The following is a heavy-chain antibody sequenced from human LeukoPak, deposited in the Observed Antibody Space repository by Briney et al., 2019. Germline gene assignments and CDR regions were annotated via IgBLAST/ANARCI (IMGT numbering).Heavy chain of an antibody. D-gene: IGHD3-22*01. CDR1: GYTFTGYY. V-gene: IGHV1-2*02. J-gene: IGHJ4*02. CDR2: INPNSGGT. CDR3: ARWLNYYDSSGYRYYFDY. Sequence: ASVKVSCKASGYTFTGYYMHWVRQAPGQGLEWMGWINPNSGGTNYAQKFQGRVTMTRDTSISTAYMELSRLRSDHTAVYYCARWLNYYDSSGYRYYFDYWGQGTLVTVSS.